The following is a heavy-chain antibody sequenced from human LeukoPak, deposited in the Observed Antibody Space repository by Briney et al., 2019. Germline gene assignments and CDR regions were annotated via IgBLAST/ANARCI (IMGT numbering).Heavy chain of an antibody. J-gene: IGHJ4*02. Sequence: ASVTVSCKASGYTFTGYYLHWVRQAPGQGLEWMGWINPNSGGTKYAQKFQGRVTMTRDTSITTAYMDLSRLTSDDTALYYCASLAHFDGSTYYPDFWGQGTLVTVSS. V-gene: IGHV1-2*02. CDR2: INPNSGGT. D-gene: IGHD3-22*01. CDR1: GYTFTGYY. CDR3: ASLAHFDGSTYYPDF.